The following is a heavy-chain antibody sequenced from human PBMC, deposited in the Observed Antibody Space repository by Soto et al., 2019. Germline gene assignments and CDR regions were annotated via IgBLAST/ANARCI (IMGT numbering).Heavy chain of an antibody. V-gene: IGHV4-59*08. Sequence: SETLSLTCTVSGGSISTYYWSWIRQPPGKGLEWIGYIYYTGTTTYNPSFKSRLTISVDSSKNQFSLKLTSVTAADTAVYYCARLGGFYQSLDSWGQGALVTVSS. D-gene: IGHD3-22*01. CDR2: IYYTGTT. CDR3: ARLGGFYQSLDS. CDR1: GGSISTYY. J-gene: IGHJ5*01.